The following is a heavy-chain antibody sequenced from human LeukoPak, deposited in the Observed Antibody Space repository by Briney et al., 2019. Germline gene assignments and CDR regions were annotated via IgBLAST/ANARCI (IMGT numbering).Heavy chain of an antibody. CDR3: ARHGDILSIAARPRFWFDP. V-gene: IGHV4-39*01. Sequence: SETLSLTCSVSGGSISSSSYYWGWLRQAPGKGLEWIGSIYYSGSTYYNPSLKSRVTISVDTSKNQFSLKLISVTAADTAVYYCARHGDILSIAARPRFWFDPWGQGTLVTVSS. D-gene: IGHD6-6*01. CDR1: GGSISSSSYY. CDR2: IYYSGST. J-gene: IGHJ5*02.